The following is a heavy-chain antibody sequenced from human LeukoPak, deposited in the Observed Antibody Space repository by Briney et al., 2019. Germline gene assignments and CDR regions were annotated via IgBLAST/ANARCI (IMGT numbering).Heavy chain of an antibody. Sequence: ASVKVSCKASGYTFTSYYMHWVRQAPGQGLEWMRIINPSGGSTSYAQKFQGRVTMTRDMSTSTVYMELSSLRSEDTAVYYCANSPYGSGSSAYYFDYWGQGTLVTVSS. D-gene: IGHD3-10*01. V-gene: IGHV1-46*01. CDR2: INPSGGST. CDR1: GYTFTSYY. CDR3: ANSPYGSGSSAYYFDY. J-gene: IGHJ4*02.